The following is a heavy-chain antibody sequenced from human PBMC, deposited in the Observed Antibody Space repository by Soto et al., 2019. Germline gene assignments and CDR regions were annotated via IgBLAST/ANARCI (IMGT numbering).Heavy chain of an antibody. CDR1: GGSISSGGYY. Sequence: SETLSLTCTVSGGSISSGGYYWSWIRQHPGKGLEWIGYIYYSGSTYYKPSLKSRVTISVDTSKNQFSLKLSSVTAADTAVYYCARSVEWLASFDYWGQGTLVTVSS. V-gene: IGHV4-31*03. J-gene: IGHJ4*02. D-gene: IGHD6-19*01. CDR2: IYYSGST. CDR3: ARSVEWLASFDY.